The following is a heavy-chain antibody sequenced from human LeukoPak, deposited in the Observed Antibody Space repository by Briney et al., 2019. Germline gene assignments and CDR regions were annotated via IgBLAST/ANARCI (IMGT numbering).Heavy chain of an antibody. Sequence: SVKVSCKASGGTFSSYAISWVRQAPGQGLEWMGGIIPIFGTANYAQKLQGRVTITADESTSTAYMELSSLRSEDTAVYYCAREAGYSYGYGGNWFDPWGQGTLVTVSS. V-gene: IGHV1-69*01. CDR1: GGTFSSYA. CDR2: IIPIFGTA. J-gene: IGHJ5*02. D-gene: IGHD5-18*01. CDR3: AREAGYSYGYGGNWFDP.